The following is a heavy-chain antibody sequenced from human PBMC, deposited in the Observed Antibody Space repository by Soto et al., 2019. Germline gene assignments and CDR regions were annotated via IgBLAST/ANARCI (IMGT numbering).Heavy chain of an antibody. CDR1: GYSFTSSDYY. CDR2: MFYSGLT. Sequence: ETRSPTVSVLGYSFTSSDYYWAGIRQPPGKGLEWIGSMFYSGLTYYNPSLKSRVTLSVDTSKNQFSVRLNSVTAADTAVYYCAPLSVSLSGPYGIHVWGQGTTVTVSS. CDR3: APLSVSLSGPYGIHV. J-gene: IGHJ6*02. D-gene: IGHD2-15*01. V-gene: IGHV4-39*01.